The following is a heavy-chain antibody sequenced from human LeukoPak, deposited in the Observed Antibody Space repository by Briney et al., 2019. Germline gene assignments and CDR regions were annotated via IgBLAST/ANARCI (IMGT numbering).Heavy chain of an antibody. CDR1: GYTFTTYY. CDR3: ATNVDSGLDY. D-gene: IGHD3-10*01. Sequence: ASVRVSCKASGYTFTTYYVHWVRQARGQGLEWMGFINPSGGSTSYAQKFQGRVTMTRVTSTSTVYMELSSLRSEDTAVYYCATNVDSGLDYWGQGTLVTVSS. J-gene: IGHJ4*02. V-gene: IGHV1-46*03. CDR2: INPSGGST.